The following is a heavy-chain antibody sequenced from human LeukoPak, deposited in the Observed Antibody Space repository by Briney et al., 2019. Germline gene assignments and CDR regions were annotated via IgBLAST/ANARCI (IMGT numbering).Heavy chain of an antibody. Sequence: GGSLRLSCAASGFIFSSYDMSWVRQAPGKGLEWVSFIRSDGGSTLYADSVKGRFTISRDNSKNTLYAEMTSLETEDTDVYYCACVASGYSSPFDYWGQGTLVTVSS. CDR2: IRSDGGST. V-gene: IGHV3-23*01. J-gene: IGHJ4*02. CDR3: ACVASGYSSPFDY. D-gene: IGHD6-13*01. CDR1: GFIFSSYD.